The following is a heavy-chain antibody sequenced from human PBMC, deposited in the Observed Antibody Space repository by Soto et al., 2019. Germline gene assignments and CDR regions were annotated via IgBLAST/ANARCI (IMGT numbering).Heavy chain of an antibody. CDR2: ITPSGNP. D-gene: IGHD4-17*01. CDR3: ARGRSFGDFAH. Sequence: QVQLQQWGAGLLKPSETLSLTCAVFGGSFGGYSWTWIRQPPGGGLEWIGEITPSGNPNYNPSLKSRVAIAVDKSRNQFSLNLTSVTAADTSIYYCARGRSFGDFAHWGQGTRVIVSS. V-gene: IGHV4-34*02. CDR1: GGSFGGYS. J-gene: IGHJ4*01.